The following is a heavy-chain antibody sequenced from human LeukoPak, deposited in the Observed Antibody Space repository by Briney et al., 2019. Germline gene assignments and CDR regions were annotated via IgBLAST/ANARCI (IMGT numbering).Heavy chain of an antibody. CDR2: ISSGST. D-gene: IGHD3-22*01. CDR1: GDSISTYY. CDR3: ANSEWLLLRTLTRVDY. V-gene: IGHV4-4*08. Sequence: SETQSLTCTVSGDSISTYYWSWIRQPPGKGLEWIGYISSGSTNYNPSLKSRVTISVDTSKNQFSLKLSSVTAADTAVYYCANSEWLLLRTLTRVDYWGQGTLVTVSS. J-gene: IGHJ4*02.